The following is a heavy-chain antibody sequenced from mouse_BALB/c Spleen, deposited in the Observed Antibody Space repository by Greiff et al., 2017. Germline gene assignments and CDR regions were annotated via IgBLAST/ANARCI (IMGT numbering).Heavy chain of an antibody. CDR2: INPSSGYT. D-gene: IGHD1-1*01. J-gene: IGHJ4*01. CDR3: ARSITTVVANYYAMDY. V-gene: IGHV1-4*01. CDR1: GYTFTSYT. Sequence: LVESGAELARPGASVKMSCKASGYTFTSYTMHWVKQRPGQGLEWIGYINPSSGYTNYNQKFKDKATLTADKSSSTAYMQLSSLTSEDSAVYYCARSITTVVANYYAMDYWGQGTSVTVSS.